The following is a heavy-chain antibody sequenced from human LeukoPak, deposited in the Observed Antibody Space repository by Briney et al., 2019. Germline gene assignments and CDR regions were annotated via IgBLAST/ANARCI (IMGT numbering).Heavy chain of an antibody. Sequence: SQTLSLTCAISGDSVSSNSAAWNWIRQSPSRGLEWLGRTYYRSKWYNDYAVSVKSRITINPDTSKNQFSLQLNSVTPEDTAVYYCARGAGITMVRYYYYYYMDVWGKGTTVTVSS. D-gene: IGHD3-10*01. CDR3: ARGAGITMVRYYYYYYMDV. J-gene: IGHJ6*03. CDR2: TYYRSKWYN. V-gene: IGHV6-1*01. CDR1: GDSVSSNSAA.